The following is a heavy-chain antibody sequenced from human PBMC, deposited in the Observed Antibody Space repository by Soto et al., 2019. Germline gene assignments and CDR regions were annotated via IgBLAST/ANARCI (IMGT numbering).Heavy chain of an antibody. CDR1: GDSVSSNSAA. V-gene: IGHV6-1*01. J-gene: IGHJ6*02. D-gene: IGHD6-19*01. Sequence: SGPTLVNPPSQTLSLTCAISGDSVSSNSAAWNWIRQSPSRGLEWLGRTYYRSKWYNDYAVSVKSRITINPDTSKNQFSLQLNSVTPEDTAVYYCARDLRASSPLQWLAVYYYGMDVWGQGTTVTVSS. CDR2: TYYRSKWYN. CDR3: ARDLRASSPLQWLAVYYYGMDV.